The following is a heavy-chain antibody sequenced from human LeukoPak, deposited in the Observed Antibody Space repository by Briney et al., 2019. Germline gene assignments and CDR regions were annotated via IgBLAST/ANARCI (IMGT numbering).Heavy chain of an antibody. CDR2: INPSGGST. CDR1: GYTFTSYY. CDR3: ARELLMAQWPDY. Sequence: ASVKVSCKASGYTFTSYYMHWERQAPGQGLEWMGIINPSGGSTSYAQKFQGRVTMTRDTSTSTVYMELSSLRSEDTAVYYCARELLMAQWPDYWGQGTLVTVSS. V-gene: IGHV1-46*01. J-gene: IGHJ4*02. D-gene: IGHD6-19*01.